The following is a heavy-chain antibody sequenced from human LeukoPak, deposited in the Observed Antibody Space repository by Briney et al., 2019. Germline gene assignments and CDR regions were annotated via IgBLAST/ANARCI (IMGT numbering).Heavy chain of an antibody. CDR1: GDSVSSKSAS. V-gene: IGHV6-1*01. CDR3: ARGTGSLDY. D-gene: IGHD1-26*01. CDR2: TNSRSKWFN. Sequence: SQTLSLTCAISGDSVSSKSASWNWIRQSPSRGLEWLGRTNSRSKWFNDYAVSVKSRITVSPDTSKNQFSLHLTSVTPDDTAVYYCARGTGSLDYWGQGTLVTVSS. J-gene: IGHJ4*02.